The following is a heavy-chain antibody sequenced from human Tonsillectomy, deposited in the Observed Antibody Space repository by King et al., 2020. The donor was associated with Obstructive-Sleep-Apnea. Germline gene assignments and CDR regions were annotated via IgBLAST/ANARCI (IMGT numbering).Heavy chain of an antibody. CDR3: ARASSGYYYEGYFDY. Sequence: QLVQSGAEVKKPGSSVKVSCKASGGTFTSYAISWVRQAPGQGLEWMGGIIPIRGIANYAQKFQGRVTICADKSTTTAYMELSSLRSEDTAVYYCARASSGYYYEGYFDYWGQGTLVTVSS. D-gene: IGHD3-22*01. CDR2: IIPIRGIA. J-gene: IGHJ4*02. CDR1: GGTFTSYA. V-gene: IGHV1-69*09.